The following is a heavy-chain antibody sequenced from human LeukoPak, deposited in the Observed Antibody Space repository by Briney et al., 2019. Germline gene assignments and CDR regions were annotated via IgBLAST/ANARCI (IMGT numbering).Heavy chain of an antibody. CDR3: ARGDEAYCGGDCYSGEYFQH. CDR1: GYTFTGYY. CDR2: INPNSGGT. Sequence: GASVKVSCKASGYTFTGYYMHWVRQAPGQGLEWRGWINPNSGGTNYAQKFQGRVTMTRDTSISTAYMELSRLRSDDTAVYYCARGDEAYCGGDCYSGEYFQHWGQGTLVTVSS. V-gene: IGHV1-2*02. J-gene: IGHJ1*01. D-gene: IGHD2-21*02.